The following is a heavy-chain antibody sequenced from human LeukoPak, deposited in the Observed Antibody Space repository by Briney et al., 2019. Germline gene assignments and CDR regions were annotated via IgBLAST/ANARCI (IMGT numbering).Heavy chain of an antibody. V-gene: IGHV3-66*01. J-gene: IGHJ4*02. Sequence: GGSLRLSCAVSGATVSSNHMSWVRQPPGKGLEWVSAIFSAGGTYYADSVKGRFTLSRDISKNTLYLQMNSLRAEDTAVYYCARWRDGGRYFDYWGQGTLVTVSS. CDR1: GATVSSNH. D-gene: IGHD1-26*01. CDR3: ARWRDGGRYFDY. CDR2: IFSAGGT.